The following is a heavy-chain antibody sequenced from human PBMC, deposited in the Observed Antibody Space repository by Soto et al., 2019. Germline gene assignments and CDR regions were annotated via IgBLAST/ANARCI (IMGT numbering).Heavy chain of an antibody. Sequence: QMQLQESGPGLVKPSETLSLTCAVSSASIITEQRWTWVRQPPGKGLEWIGEIHHSVSTNNNPSLSSRVTMSVDKSKNQFSLNLNSVTAAETALYGWYAIDHGGQGTLVIVSS. V-gene: IGHV4-4*01. J-gene: IGHJ4*02. CDR3: YAIDH. CDR2: IHHSVST. CDR1: SASIITEQR.